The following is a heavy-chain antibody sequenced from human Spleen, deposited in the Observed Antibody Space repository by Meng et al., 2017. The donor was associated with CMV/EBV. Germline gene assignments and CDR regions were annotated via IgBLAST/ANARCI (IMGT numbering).Heavy chain of an antibody. CDR3: ARDLWSRRSYPETSDY. J-gene: IGHJ4*02. Sequence: GSLRLSCTVSGGSISSSSYYWGWLRQPPGKGLEWIWRIYYSGSTYYNPYLKSRVTISVDTSKNQFALKLSSVTAADTAVYYCARDLWSRRSYPETSDYWGQGTLVTVSS. CDR2: IYYSGST. V-gene: IGHV4-39*06. CDR1: GGSISSSSYY. D-gene: IGHD1-26*01.